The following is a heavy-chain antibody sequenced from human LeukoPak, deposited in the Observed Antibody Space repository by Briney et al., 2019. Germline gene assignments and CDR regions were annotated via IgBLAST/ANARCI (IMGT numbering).Heavy chain of an antibody. CDR1: GGTFSSYA. CDR3: ARAGYSSSWYQEIWDY. Sequence: GASVKVSCKASGGTFSSYAISWVRQAPGQGLEWMGWINPNSGGTNYAQKFQGRVTMTRDTSISTAYMELSRLRSDDTAVYYCARAGYSSSWYQEIWDYWGQGTLVTVSS. CDR2: INPNSGGT. D-gene: IGHD6-13*01. V-gene: IGHV1-2*02. J-gene: IGHJ4*02.